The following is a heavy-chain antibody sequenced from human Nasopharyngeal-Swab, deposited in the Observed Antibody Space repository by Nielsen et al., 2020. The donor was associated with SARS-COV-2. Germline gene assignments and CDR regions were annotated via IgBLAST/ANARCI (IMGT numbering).Heavy chain of an antibody. J-gene: IGHJ4*02. CDR2: IFWDDDK. CDR1: GFSLDTAGES. V-gene: IGHV2-5*02. Sequence: SGSTLVKPTQTLTLTCSFSGFSLDTAGESVSWIRQPPGKAPEWLPRIFWDDDKRYSPSLRTRLTITKDTSKNQVVLRMINMDPVDTGTYFCAHSRSSMTVTPDYWGQGTLVTVSS. D-gene: IGHD2-2*01. CDR3: AHSRSSMTVTPDY.